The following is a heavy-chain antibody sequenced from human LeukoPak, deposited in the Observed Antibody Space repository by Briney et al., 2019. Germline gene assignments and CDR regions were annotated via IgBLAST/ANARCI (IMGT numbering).Heavy chain of an antibody. V-gene: IGHV3-21*01. J-gene: IGHJ4*02. D-gene: IGHD3-10*01. CDR3: ARVRRGKGNGSGYFDY. Sequence: GGSLRLSCAASGFTFSSYDMNWVRQAPGKGLEWVSSITTSSTYIYYADSVRGRFTISRDNAKNSLYLQMNNLRAEDTAVYYCARVRRGKGNGSGYFDYWGLGVLVTVSS. CDR1: GFTFSSYD. CDR2: ITTSSTYI.